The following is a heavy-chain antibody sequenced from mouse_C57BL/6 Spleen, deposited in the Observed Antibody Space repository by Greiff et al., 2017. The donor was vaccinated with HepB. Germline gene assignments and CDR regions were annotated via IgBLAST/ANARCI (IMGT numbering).Heavy chain of an antibody. CDR1: GFTFSDYY. CDR3: ASESKGFDY. CDR2: INYDGSST. D-gene: IGHD2-5*01. V-gene: IGHV5-16*01. J-gene: IGHJ2*01. Sequence: EVKVVESEGGLVQPGSSMKLSCTASGFTFSDYYMAWVRQVPEKGLEWVANINYDGSSTYYLDSLKSRFIISRDNAKNILYLQMSSLKSEDTATYYCASESKGFDYWGQGTTLTVSS.